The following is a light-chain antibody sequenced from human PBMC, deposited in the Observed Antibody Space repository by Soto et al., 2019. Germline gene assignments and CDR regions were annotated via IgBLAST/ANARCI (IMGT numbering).Light chain of an antibody. CDR3: QKYSSAPFT. CDR2: TAS. J-gene: IGKJ3*01. Sequence: DIQMTQSPSSLSASVGDRVTITCRASQGVSYYLAWYQQKPGRVPKLLIYTASTLQSGVPSRFSGSGSGTDFTLTISNLQPEDVATYYCQKYSSAPFTFGHGTKVDIK. V-gene: IGKV1-27*01. CDR1: QGVSYY.